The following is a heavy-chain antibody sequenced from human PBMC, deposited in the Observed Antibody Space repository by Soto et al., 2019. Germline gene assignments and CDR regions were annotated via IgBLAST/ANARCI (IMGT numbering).Heavy chain of an antibody. D-gene: IGHD3-16*02. CDR1: GYTFTSYG. CDR2: ISAYNGNT. CDR3: ARGGIMITFGGVIARAHLDY. J-gene: IGHJ4*02. V-gene: IGHV1-18*04. Sequence: ASVKVSCKSSGYTFTSYGISWVRQAPGQGLEWMGWISAYNGNTNYAQKLQGRVTMTTDTSTSTAYMELRSLRSDDTAVYYCARGGIMITFGGVIARAHLDYWGQGTLVTSPQ.